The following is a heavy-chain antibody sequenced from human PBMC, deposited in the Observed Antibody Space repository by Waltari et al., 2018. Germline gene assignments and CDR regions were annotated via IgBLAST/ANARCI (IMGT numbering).Heavy chain of an antibody. CDR3: AKWLVRGAFDI. Sequence: QVQLQQWGAGLLKPSETLSLTCAVYGGSFSGYYWSWIRQPPGKGLEWIGEIKHSGSTNYNPSLKSRVTISVDTSKNQFSLKLSSVTAADTAVYYCAKWLVRGAFDIWGQGTMVTVSS. V-gene: IGHV4-34*01. J-gene: IGHJ3*02. CDR1: GGSFSGYY. CDR2: IKHSGST. D-gene: IGHD6-19*01.